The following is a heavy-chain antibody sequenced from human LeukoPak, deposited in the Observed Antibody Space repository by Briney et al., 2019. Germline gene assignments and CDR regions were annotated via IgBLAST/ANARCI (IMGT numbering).Heavy chain of an antibody. D-gene: IGHD5-18*01. CDR1: GGSISSSSYY. CDR3: ARDRIRGYSYYYGMDV. J-gene: IGHJ6*02. CDR2: IYYSGST. Sequence: SETLSLTCTVSGGSISSSSYYWGWIRQPPGKGLEWIGYIYYSGSTNYNPSLKSRVTISVDTSKNQFSLKLSSVTAADTAVYYCARDRIRGYSYYYGMDVWGQGTTVTVSS. V-gene: IGHV4-61*01.